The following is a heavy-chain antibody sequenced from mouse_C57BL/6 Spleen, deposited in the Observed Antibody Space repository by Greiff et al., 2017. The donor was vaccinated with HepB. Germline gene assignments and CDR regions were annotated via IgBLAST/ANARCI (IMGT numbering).Heavy chain of an antibody. CDR3: ARDYSNYDYFDY. D-gene: IGHD2-5*01. CDR1: GYTFTSYW. Sequence: VQLQQPGAELVKPGASVKMSCKASGYTFTSYWITWVKQRPGQGLEWIGDIYPGSGSTNYNEKFKSKATRTVDTSASTAYMQLSSLTSEDSAVYYCARDYSNYDYFDYWGQGTTLTVSS. CDR2: IYPGSGST. J-gene: IGHJ2*01. V-gene: IGHV1-55*01.